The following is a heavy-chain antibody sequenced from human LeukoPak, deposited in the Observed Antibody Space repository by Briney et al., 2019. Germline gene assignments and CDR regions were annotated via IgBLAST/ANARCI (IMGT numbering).Heavy chain of an antibody. V-gene: IGHV4-4*07. CDR3: ARASVGGYRSSTSCHMGYYYYYMDV. CDR2: IYTSGST. Sequence: PSETLSLTCTVSGGSISSYYWSWIRQPAGKGLEWIGRIYTSGSTNYNPSLKSRVTISVDTSKNQFSLKLSSVTAADTAVYYCARASVGGYRSSTSCHMGYYYYYMDVWGKGTTVTVSS. J-gene: IGHJ6*03. CDR1: GGSISSYY. D-gene: IGHD2-2*01.